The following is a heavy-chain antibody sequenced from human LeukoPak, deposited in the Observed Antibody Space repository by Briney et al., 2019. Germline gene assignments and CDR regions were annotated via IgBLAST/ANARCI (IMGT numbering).Heavy chain of an antibody. D-gene: IGHD3-22*01. CDR2: IWYDGSNR. CDR1: GFTFSRYG. V-gene: IGHV3-33*01. Sequence: GGSLRLSCAASGFTFSRYGMHWVRQAPGKGLEWVAVIWYDGSNRQYADSVKGRFTISRDNSKNTLYLQMNSLRVEDTAVYYCVRGGSSGYNYNAFDVWGQGTLVTVSS. J-gene: IGHJ3*01. CDR3: VRGGSSGYNYNAFDV.